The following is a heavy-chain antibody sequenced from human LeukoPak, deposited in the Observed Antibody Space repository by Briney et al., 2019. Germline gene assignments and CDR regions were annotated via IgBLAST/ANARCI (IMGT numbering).Heavy chain of an antibody. J-gene: IGHJ5*02. CDR2: IKQDGSEK. CDR1: GFTFSSSW. CDR3: ARENLKASGGFDP. D-gene: IGHD1-14*01. Sequence: GGSLRLSCAASGFTFSSSWMTWVRQAPGKGLEWVANIKQDGSEKYYVDSVKGRFTVSRDNAKNSLYLQMNSLRAEDMAVYYCARENLKASGGFDPWGQGTLVTVSS. V-gene: IGHV3-7*01.